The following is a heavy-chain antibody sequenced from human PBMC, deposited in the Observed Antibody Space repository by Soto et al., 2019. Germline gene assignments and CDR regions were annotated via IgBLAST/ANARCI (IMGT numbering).Heavy chain of an antibody. D-gene: IGHD3-22*01. V-gene: IGHV1-18*01. Sequence: GASVKVSCKASGYTFTSCGISWVRQAPGQGLEWMGWISAYNGNTNYAQKFQGRVTMTTDTSTSTAYMELRSLRSDDTAVYYCARGLLFPYYYDSSGYYYGPHYGMDVWGQGTTVTV. CDR2: ISAYNGNT. J-gene: IGHJ6*02. CDR1: GYTFTSCG. CDR3: ARGLLFPYYYDSSGYYYGPHYGMDV.